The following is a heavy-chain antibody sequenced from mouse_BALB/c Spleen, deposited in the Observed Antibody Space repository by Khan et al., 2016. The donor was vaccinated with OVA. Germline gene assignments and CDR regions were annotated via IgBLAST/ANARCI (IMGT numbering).Heavy chain of an antibody. V-gene: IGHV14-3*02. CDR1: GFNIKDTY. CDR3: DRWRRGY. J-gene: IGHJ2*01. Sequence: VQLQQSGAELVKPGASVKLSCTASGFNIKDTYMHWVKQRPEQGLEWIGRIDPANGNTEFDPKFQGKATITADTSSNTAYLQLSSLTSDDTAVYYGDRWRRGYWGQGTTLTVSA. CDR2: IDPANGNT.